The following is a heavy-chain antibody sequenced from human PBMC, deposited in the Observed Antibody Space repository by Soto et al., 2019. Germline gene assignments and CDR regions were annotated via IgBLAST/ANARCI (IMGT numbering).Heavy chain of an antibody. D-gene: IGHD3-9*01. CDR1: GFTVSSKY. Sequence: GGSLRLSCAASGFTVSSKYMSWVRQTPGQGLEWVSSISGRGDATYYADSVKGRFTISRDNSKNTLFLQMNSLGADDTAVYYCAKDPILTTPPSFDPWGQGTLVTVSS. CDR2: ISGRGDAT. CDR3: AKDPILTTPPSFDP. J-gene: IGHJ5*02. V-gene: IGHV3-23*01.